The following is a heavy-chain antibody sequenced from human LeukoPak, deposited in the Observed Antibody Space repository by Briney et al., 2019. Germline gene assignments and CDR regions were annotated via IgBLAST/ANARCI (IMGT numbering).Heavy chain of an antibody. CDR2: IWYDGSNK. D-gene: IGHD2-15*01. J-gene: IGHJ5*02. V-gene: IGHV3-33*01. CDR1: EFTFSSYG. CDR3: ARETVVAATSMVVGFDP. Sequence: GGSLRLSCAASEFTFSSYGIHWVRQAPGKGLEWVAAIWYDGSNKYYSDSAKGRFTISRDNSKNTLYLQMNSLRADDTAVYYCARETVVAATSMVVGFDPWGQGTLVTVSS.